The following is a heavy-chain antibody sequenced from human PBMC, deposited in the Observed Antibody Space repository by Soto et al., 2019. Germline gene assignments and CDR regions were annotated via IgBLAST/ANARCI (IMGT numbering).Heavy chain of an antibody. Sequence: LGESLKISCKGSEYSFTSYWIGWVRQMPGKGLEWMGIIYPGDSDTRYSPSFQGQVTISADKSINTAYLQWGSLRASDTAMYYCARGGYCSAGSCYPVFDYWGQGTLVTVSS. V-gene: IGHV5-51*01. CDR2: IYPGDSDT. CDR1: EYSFTSYW. D-gene: IGHD2-15*01. J-gene: IGHJ4*02. CDR3: ARGGYCSAGSCYPVFDY.